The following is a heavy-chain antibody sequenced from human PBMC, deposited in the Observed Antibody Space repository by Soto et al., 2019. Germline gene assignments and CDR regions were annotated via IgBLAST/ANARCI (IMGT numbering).Heavy chain of an antibody. V-gene: IGHV4-59*01. CDR2: IYYSGST. Sequence: SETLSLTCTVSGGSISSYYWSWIRQPPGKGLEWIGYIYYSGSTNYNPSLKSRVTISVDTSKNQFSLKLSSVTAADTAVYYCAREAGDYVWGSYRLFDYWGQGTLVTVSS. CDR3: AREAGDYVWGSYRLFDY. J-gene: IGHJ4*02. CDR1: GGSISSYY. D-gene: IGHD3-16*02.